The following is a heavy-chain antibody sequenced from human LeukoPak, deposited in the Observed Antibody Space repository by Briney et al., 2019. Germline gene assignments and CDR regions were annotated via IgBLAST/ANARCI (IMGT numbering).Heavy chain of an antibody. CDR1: GGSINSYY. J-gene: IGHJ4*02. V-gene: IGHV4-4*07. D-gene: IGHD6-13*01. CDR3: ARAQSSSWYIDC. Sequence: SETLSLTCTVSGGSINSYYWSWIRQPAGKGLEWIGRIYTSGSTDYNPSLTSRVTMSVDTSKNQFSLKLTSVTAADTAVYYCARAQSSSWYIDCWGQGTLVTVSS. CDR2: IYTSGST.